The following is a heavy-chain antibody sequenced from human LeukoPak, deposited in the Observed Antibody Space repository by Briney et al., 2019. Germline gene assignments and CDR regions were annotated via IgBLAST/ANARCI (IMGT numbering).Heavy chain of an antibody. CDR2: IWYDGSNK. CDR1: GFTFNEFG. D-gene: IGHD1-26*01. V-gene: IGHV3-33*01. Sequence: GGSLRLSCTASGFTFNEFGVHWVRQAPGQGLEWVALIWYDGSNKYYADSVKGRFTISRDNSKNTVLPQMNSLRVEDTAIYYCARDRPTGSYYSIDYWGQGIQATVSS. J-gene: IGHJ4*02. CDR3: ARDRPTGSYYSIDY.